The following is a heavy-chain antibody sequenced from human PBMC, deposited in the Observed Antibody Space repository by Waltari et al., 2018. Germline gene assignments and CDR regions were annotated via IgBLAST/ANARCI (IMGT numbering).Heavy chain of an antibody. V-gene: IGHV4-34*01. Sequence: QVQLQQWGAGLLKPSETLSLTCAVYGGSFSGSYWSWIRQPPGKGLEWIGEINHSGSTNYNPSLKSRVIISVDTSKNQFSLKLSSVTAADTAVYFCARPGAFVASRGNRFDYWGQGTLVTVSS. J-gene: IGHJ4*02. CDR2: INHSGST. CDR1: GGSFSGSY. CDR3: ARPGAFVASRGNRFDY. D-gene: IGHD1-1*01.